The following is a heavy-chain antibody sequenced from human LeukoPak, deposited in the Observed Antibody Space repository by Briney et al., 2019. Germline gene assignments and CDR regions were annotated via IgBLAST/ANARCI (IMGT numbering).Heavy chain of an antibody. CDR2: IKQDGSEK. J-gene: IGHJ5*02. CDR1: GFTFSSYW. CDR3: ARESDYDFWSGYFDP. D-gene: IGHD3-3*01. Sequence: GSLRLSCAASGFTFSSYWMSWVRQAPGKGLEWVANIKQDGSEKYYVDSVKGRFTISRDNAKNSLYLQMNSLRAEDTAVYYCARESDYDFWSGYFDPWGQGTLVTVSS. V-gene: IGHV3-7*01.